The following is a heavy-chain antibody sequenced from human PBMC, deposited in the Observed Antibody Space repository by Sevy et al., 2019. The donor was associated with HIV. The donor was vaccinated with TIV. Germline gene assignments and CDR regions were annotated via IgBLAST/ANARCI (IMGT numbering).Heavy chain of an antibody. V-gene: IGHV3-15*01. CDR1: GFSFSNAW. CDR2: FKGKPGGGAI. Sequence: GGSLRLSCTASGFSFSNAWMSWVRQAPGKGLEWVGRFKGKPGGGAIDYDAPVKDRCIISRDDSKNTLYLQMSSLRTEDTAVYYCTTDSWSQGDYYDYWGQGTLVTVSS. J-gene: IGHJ4*02. CDR3: TTDSWSQGDYYDY. D-gene: IGHD6-13*01.